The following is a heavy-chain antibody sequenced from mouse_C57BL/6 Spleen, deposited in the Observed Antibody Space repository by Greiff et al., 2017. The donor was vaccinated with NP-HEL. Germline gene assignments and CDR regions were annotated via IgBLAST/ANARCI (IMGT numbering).Heavy chain of an antibody. V-gene: IGHV1-55*01. CDR1: GYTFTSYW. J-gene: IGHJ4*01. CDR3: AREVIGIYYGNYEDYAMDY. CDR2: IYPGSGST. D-gene: IGHD2-1*01. Sequence: QVQLQQPGAELVKPGASVKMSCKASGYTFTSYWITWVKQRPGQGLEWIGDIYPGSGSTNYNEKFKSKATLTVDTSSSTAYMPLSSLTSEDSAVYYCAREVIGIYYGNYEDYAMDYWGQGTSVTVSS.